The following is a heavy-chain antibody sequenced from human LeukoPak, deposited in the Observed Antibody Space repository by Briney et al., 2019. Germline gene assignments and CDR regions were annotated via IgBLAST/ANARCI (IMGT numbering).Heavy chain of an antibody. D-gene: IGHD4-17*01. CDR2: IIPIFGTA. CDR1: GGTSSSYA. CDR3: AATTVTTIDY. Sequence: SSVKVSCKASGGTSSSYAISWVRQAPGQGLEWMGRIIPIFGTANYAQKFQGRVTITTDESTSTAYMELSSLRSEDTAVYYCAATTVTTIDYWGQGTLVTVSS. J-gene: IGHJ4*02. V-gene: IGHV1-69*05.